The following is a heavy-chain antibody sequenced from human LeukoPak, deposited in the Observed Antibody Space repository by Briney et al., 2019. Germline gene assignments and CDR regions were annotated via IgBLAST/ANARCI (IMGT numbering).Heavy chain of an antibody. CDR3: ARADFWSAVDY. V-gene: IGHV4-59*01. CDR1: GGSISSYY. J-gene: IGHJ4*02. D-gene: IGHD3-3*01. CDR2: IYYTGRT. Sequence: PSESLSLTCTVSGGSISSYYWSWIRQPPGKRLECIGYIYYTGRTNYNPSLKSRVTISVDTSKNQFSLKLNSVTAADTAVYYCARADFWSAVDYWGQGTLVTVSS.